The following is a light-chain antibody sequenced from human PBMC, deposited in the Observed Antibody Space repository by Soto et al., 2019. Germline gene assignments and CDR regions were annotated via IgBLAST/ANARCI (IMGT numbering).Light chain of an antibody. V-gene: IGLV2-8*01. CDR1: SSDVGGYNY. CDR3: SSYAGSNNVV. J-gene: IGLJ2*01. Sequence: QSVLTQPPSASGSPGQSVTISCTGTSSDVGGYNYVSWYQQHPGKAPKLILYEVSKRPSGVPDRFSGSKSGNTASLTVSGLQAEEEADYYCSSYAGSNNVVFGGGTKLTVL. CDR2: EVS.